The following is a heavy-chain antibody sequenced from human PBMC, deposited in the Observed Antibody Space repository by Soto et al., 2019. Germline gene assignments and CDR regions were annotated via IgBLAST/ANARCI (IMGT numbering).Heavy chain of an antibody. CDR1: GFTFTNYA. CDR3: ARGTFGPDF. D-gene: IGHD3-3*02. Sequence: EVQLLESGGGLVQPGGSLRLSCAASGFTFTNYAMTWVRQAPGQGLEWVSTISAGGSTTFYADSVKGRFTVSRDTSKNTLFLHMNSLRLDDTAVYFCARGTFGPDFWGQGTLVTVSS. V-gene: IGHV3-23*01. J-gene: IGHJ4*02. CDR2: ISAGGSTT.